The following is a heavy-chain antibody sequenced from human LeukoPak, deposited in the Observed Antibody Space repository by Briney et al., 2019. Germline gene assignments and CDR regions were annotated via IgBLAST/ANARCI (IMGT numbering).Heavy chain of an antibody. V-gene: IGHV3-21*01. CDR1: GFTFSSYS. J-gene: IGHJ4*02. Sequence: GGSLRLSCAASGFTFSSYSMNWVRQAPGKGLEWVSSISSSSSYIYYADSVKGRFTISRDNAKNSLYLQMNSLRAEDTAVYYCARAHWSGGFDYWGQGTLVTVSS. CDR2: ISSSSSYI. D-gene: IGHD3-3*01. CDR3: ARAHWSGGFDY.